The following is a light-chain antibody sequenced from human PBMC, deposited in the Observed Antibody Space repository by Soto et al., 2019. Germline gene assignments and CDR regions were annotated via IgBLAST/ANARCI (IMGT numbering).Light chain of an antibody. CDR3: GTWDTSLSAWV. V-gene: IGLV1-51*02. J-gene: IGLJ3*02. CDR1: SSNIGTNY. CDR2: EDN. Sequence: QSVLTQPPSVSAAPGQKVTISCSGGSSNIGTNYLSWYQQLPGTAPKLLISEDNERPSGFPDRFSVSRSGTSVTLGIAGLQTGDEADYYCGTWDTSLSAWVFGGGTQLTVL.